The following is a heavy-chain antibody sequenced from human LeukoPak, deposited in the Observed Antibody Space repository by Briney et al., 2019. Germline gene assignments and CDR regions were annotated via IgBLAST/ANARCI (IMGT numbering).Heavy chain of an antibody. CDR1: GFTFSSYA. CDR3: AKVGAYSSSSLNFDY. CDR2: ISGSGGST. D-gene: IGHD6-6*01. Sequence: PGGSLRLSCAASGFTFSSYAMSWVRQAPGKGLEWVSAISGSGGSTYYADSVKGRFTISRDNSKNTLYLQMNSLRAEDTAVYYCAKVGAYSSSSLNFDYWGQGTLVTVFS. J-gene: IGHJ4*02. V-gene: IGHV3-23*01.